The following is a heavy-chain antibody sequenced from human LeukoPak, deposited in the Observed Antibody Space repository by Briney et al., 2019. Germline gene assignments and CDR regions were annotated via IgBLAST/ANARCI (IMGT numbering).Heavy chain of an antibody. CDR1: GGSISSSSYY. J-gene: IGHJ4*02. Sequence: PSETLSLTCTVSGGSISSSSYYWGWIRQPPGKGLEWIGSIFYTGNTYYNPSLKSRVTISVDTSKNQFSLKLSSVTAADTAVYYCARRPHSNYIDYWGQGTLVTVSS. V-gene: IGHV4-39*01. CDR3: ARRPHSNYIDY. CDR2: IFYTGNT. D-gene: IGHD4-11*01.